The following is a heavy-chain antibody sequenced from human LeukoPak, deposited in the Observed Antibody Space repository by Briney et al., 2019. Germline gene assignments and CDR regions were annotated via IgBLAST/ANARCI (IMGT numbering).Heavy chain of an antibody. D-gene: IGHD2-2*01. CDR3: ASGCSSTSCLYYFDY. V-gene: IGHV3-21*01. J-gene: IGHJ4*02. CDR1: GFTFSSYS. Sequence: GGSLRLSCAASGFTFSSYSMNWVRQAPGKGLEWVSSISSSSSYIYYADSVKGRFTISRDNAKNSLYLQMNSLRAEDTAVYYCASGCSSTSCLYYFDYWGQGTLVTVSS. CDR2: ISSSSSYI.